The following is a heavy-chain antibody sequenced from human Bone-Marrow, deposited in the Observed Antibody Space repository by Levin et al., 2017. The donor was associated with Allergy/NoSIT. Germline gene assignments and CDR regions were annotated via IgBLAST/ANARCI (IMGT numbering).Heavy chain of an antibody. J-gene: IGHJ4*02. CDR1: GFTFSSSA. CDR3: AKSPDTYDFWSGYYTVRFYFDY. Sequence: LSLTCAASGFTFSSSAMSWVRQAPGKGLEWVSAISGSGGSTYYADSVKGRFTISRDNSKNTLYLQMNSLRAEDTAVYYCAKSPDTYDFWSGYYTVRFYFDYWGQGTLVTVSS. V-gene: IGHV3-23*01. D-gene: IGHD3-3*01. CDR2: ISGSGGST.